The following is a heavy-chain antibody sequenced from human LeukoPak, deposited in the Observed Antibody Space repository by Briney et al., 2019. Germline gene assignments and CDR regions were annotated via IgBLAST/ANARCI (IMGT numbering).Heavy chain of an antibody. V-gene: IGHV4-39*07. J-gene: IGHJ3*02. CDR3: ARGEIRDAFDI. CDR1: GVSINSDSFS. Sequence: SETLSLTCTVSGVSINSDSFSWGWIRQPPGRGLEWIGNIYYTGTTYYNSSLKSRVTISVDPSKNQCSLNLRSATAADTAVYYCARGEIRDAFDIWGQGTMVTVSS. D-gene: IGHD3-3*02. CDR2: IYYTGTT.